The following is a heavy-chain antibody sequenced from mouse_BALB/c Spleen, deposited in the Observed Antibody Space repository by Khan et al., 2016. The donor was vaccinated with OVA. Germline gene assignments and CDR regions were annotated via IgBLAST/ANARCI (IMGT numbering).Heavy chain of an antibody. CDR2: ISYSGRT. Sequence: EVELVESGPGLVKPSQSLSLTCTVTGYSITSDYAWNWIRQFPGNKLEWMGYISYSGRTSYNPSLKSRISITRDTSKNQFFLTLNSVTTEDKATYYCARSVTLTTVVATDFDYWGQGTTLTVSS. V-gene: IGHV3-2*02. J-gene: IGHJ2*01. CDR3: ARSVTLTTVVATDFDY. D-gene: IGHD1-1*01. CDR1: GYSITSDYA.